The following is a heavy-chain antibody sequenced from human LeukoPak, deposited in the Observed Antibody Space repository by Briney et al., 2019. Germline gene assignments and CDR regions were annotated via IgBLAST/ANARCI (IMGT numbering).Heavy chain of an antibody. CDR1: GGSISSSSYY. Sequence: SETLSLTCTVSGGSISSSSYYWGWIRQPPGKGLEWIGSIYYSGSTYYNPSLKSRVTISVDTSKNQFSLKLSSVTAADTAVYYCARLQLLYSDNWFGPWGQGTLVTVSS. V-gene: IGHV4-39*07. J-gene: IGHJ5*02. CDR3: ARLQLLYSDNWFGP. CDR2: IYYSGST. D-gene: IGHD2-2*02.